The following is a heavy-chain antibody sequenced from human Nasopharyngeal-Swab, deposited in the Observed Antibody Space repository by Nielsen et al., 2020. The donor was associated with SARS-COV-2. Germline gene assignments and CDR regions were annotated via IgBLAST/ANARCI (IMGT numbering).Heavy chain of an antibody. Sequence: GESLKISCATSGFTFSPYTMTWVRQAPGKGLQWISYITSGNSVQYADSVRGRFTISRDNAKNSLYLQMNSLTAEDTAVYYGARERGGGYGDYWGQGTLVTVSS. CDR3: ARERGGGYGDY. J-gene: IGHJ4*02. D-gene: IGHD5-12*01. CDR2: ITSGNSV. CDR1: GFTFSPYT. V-gene: IGHV3-48*04.